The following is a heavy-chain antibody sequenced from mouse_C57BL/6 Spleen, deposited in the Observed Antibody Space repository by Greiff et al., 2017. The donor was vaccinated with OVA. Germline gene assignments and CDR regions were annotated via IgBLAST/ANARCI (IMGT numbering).Heavy chain of an antibody. J-gene: IGHJ2*01. CDR2: INPSSGYT. D-gene: IGHD4-1*01. CDR3: ARNWDVYFDY. V-gene: IGHV1-4*01. CDR1: GYTFTSYT. Sequence: QVQLKQSGAELARPGASVKMSCKASGYTFTSYTMHWVKQRPGQGLEWIGYINPSSGYTKYNQKFKDKATLTADESSSTAYMQLSSLTSEDSAVYYCARNWDVYFDYWGQGTTLTVSS.